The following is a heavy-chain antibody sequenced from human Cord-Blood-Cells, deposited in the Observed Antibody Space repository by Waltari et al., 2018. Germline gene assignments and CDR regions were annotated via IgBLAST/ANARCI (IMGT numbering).Heavy chain of an antibody. CDR3: ASVMARGAY. CDR1: GYTSTGSY. Sequence: QVQLVQSGAGVKKPGASVKVSGKAPGYTSTGSYFHWVRQANGQGLEWMGWINPNSGGTNYAQKFQGRVTMTRDTSISTAYMELSRLRSDDTAVYYCASVMARGAYWGQGTLVTVSS. J-gene: IGHJ4*02. V-gene: IGHV1-2*02. D-gene: IGHD3-10*01. CDR2: INPNSGGT.